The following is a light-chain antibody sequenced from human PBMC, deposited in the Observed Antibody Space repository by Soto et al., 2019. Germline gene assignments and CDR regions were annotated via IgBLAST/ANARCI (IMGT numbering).Light chain of an antibody. CDR3: QQYNSYSKWT. V-gene: IGKV1-5*03. J-gene: IGKJ1*01. Sequence: DIQMTQSPSTLSASVGDRVTITCRASQSISSGLAWYQQKPGKAPKLLIYKASSLQSDIPSRVSGSGTGTEFILTISRLQPDDFANYYCQQYNSYSKWTFGQGTKVEIK. CDR1: QSISSG. CDR2: KAS.